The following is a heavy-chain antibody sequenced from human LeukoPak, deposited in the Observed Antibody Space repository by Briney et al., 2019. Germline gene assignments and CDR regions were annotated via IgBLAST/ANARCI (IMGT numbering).Heavy chain of an antibody. J-gene: IGHJ3*02. CDR3: AKESNYYGSYAFDI. D-gene: IGHD3-10*01. CDR2: IYGPGGTT. V-gene: IGHV3-23*01. CDR1: GLTFRNYA. Sequence: GGSLRLSCVASGLTFRNYAMNWVRQAPGKGLEWVSSIYGPGGTTYYADSVKGRFTISRDNSKGTLYLQMNTLRAEDTAIYYCAKESNYYGSYAFDIWGQGTMVTVSS.